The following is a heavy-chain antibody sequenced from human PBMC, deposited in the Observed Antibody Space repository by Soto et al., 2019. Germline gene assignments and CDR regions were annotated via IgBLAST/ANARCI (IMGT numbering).Heavy chain of an antibody. CDR2: ISYDGSNN. CDR3: AKEKRDGTQLD. J-gene: IGHJ4*02. CDR1: GFSFSSYA. V-gene: IGHV3-30-3*01. Sequence: GGSLRLSCAASGFSFSSYAMHWVRQAPGKGLEWVAVISYDGSNNYYADSVKGRFTISRDNSKNTLYLQMNSLRAEDTAVYYCAKEKRDGTQLDWGQGTLVTVSS. D-gene: IGHD1-1*01.